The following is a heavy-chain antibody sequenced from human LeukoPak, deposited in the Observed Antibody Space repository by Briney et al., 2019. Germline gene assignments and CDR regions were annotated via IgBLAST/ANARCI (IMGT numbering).Heavy chain of an antibody. J-gene: IGHJ4*02. V-gene: IGHV3-23*01. CDR3: AKDLPDYGDYIEGY. D-gene: IGHD4-17*01. CDR2: ISGSGGTT. CDR1: GFTFSSSA. Sequence: GGSLRLSCAASGFTFSSSAMSWVRQAPGKGLEWVSTISGSGGTTNYADSVKGRFTFSRDNSKNTLYLQMNSLRAEDTAVYYCAKDLPDYGDYIEGYWGQGTLVTVSS.